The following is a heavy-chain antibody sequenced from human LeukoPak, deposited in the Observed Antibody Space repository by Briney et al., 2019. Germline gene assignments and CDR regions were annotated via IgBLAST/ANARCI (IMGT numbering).Heavy chain of an antibody. D-gene: IGHD3-22*01. CDR3: ARLARGMYYYDSSGYFLDY. J-gene: IGHJ4*02. CDR1: GGSISSSSYY. V-gene: IGHV4-39*01. Sequence: ETLSLTCTVSGGSISSSSYYWGWIRQPPGKGLEWIGNIYYSGSTYYNPSLKSRATISVDTSKNQFSLKLSSVTAADTAVYYCARLARGMYYYDSSGYFLDYWGQGTLVTVSS. CDR2: IYYSGST.